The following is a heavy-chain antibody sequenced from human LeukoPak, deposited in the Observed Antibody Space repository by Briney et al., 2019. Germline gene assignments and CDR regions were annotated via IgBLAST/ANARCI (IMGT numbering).Heavy chain of an antibody. CDR1: GFTFSSYG. V-gene: IGHV3-23*01. Sequence: GGSLRLSCAASGFTFSSYGMHWVRQAPGKGLEWVSAISGSGGSTYYADSVKGRFTISRDNSKNTLYLQMNSLRAEDTAVYYCAKDVGATTPEYFQHXGQXTXXXVSS. CDR2: ISGSGGST. J-gene: IGHJ1*01. D-gene: IGHD1-26*01. CDR3: AKDVGATTPEYFQH.